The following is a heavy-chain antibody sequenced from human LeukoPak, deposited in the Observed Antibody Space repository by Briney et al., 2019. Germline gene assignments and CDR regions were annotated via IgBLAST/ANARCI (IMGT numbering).Heavy chain of an antibody. CDR1: GCTFSTNA. V-gene: IGHV3-23*01. CDR2: ISGSGAST. CDR3: AKDVGKWESLHFFDY. D-gene: IGHD1-26*01. Sequence: GGSLRLSCLTSGCTFSTNAMSWVRQAPGKGLEWISGISGSGASTYYADSVTGRFTISRDNSRNTLYLQMNSLRGDDTAVYYCAKDVGKWESLHFFDYWGQGTLVTVSS. J-gene: IGHJ4*02.